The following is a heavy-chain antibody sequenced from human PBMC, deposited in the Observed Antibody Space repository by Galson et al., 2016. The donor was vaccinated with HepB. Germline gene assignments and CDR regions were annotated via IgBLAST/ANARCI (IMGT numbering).Heavy chain of an antibody. D-gene: IGHD5-18*01. CDR2: DGSNK. J-gene: IGHJ4*02. Sequence: DGSNKYYADSVKGRFTISRDNSKNTLYLQMNSLRAEDTAVYYCARGITYSYGEAFDYWGQGTLVTVSS. V-gene: IGHV3-33*01. CDR3: ARGITYSYGEAFDY.